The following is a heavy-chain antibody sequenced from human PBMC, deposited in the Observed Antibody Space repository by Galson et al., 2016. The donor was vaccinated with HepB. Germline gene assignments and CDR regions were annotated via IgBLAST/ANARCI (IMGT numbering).Heavy chain of an antibody. Sequence: SVKVSCKVSGYPLTELSMHWVRQAPGKGLEWIGGLDPEDGKILYAQKFQGRVNLIEDTSTDTAYMELSSLTSEDTAMYSCARLDSGITLDDWGQGTQVTVSS. CDR2: LDPEDGKI. CDR3: ARLDSGITLDD. CDR1: GYPLTELS. D-gene: IGHD1-26*01. V-gene: IGHV1-24*01. J-gene: IGHJ4*02.